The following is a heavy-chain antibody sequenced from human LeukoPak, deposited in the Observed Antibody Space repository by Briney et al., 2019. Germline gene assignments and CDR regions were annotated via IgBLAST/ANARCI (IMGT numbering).Heavy chain of an antibody. CDR1: GFSFSSYG. J-gene: IGHJ4*02. Sequence: GGSLRLSCAASGFSFSSYGMHWVRQAPGKGLEWVAFIRNDGSNKYYADSVKGRFTISRDDTKNTLYLQMNSLRAEDTAVYYSAKPGGASSIAYWSQGTLVTVSS. D-gene: IGHD6-6*01. CDR2: IRNDGSNK. V-gene: IGHV3-30*02. CDR3: AKPGGASSIAY.